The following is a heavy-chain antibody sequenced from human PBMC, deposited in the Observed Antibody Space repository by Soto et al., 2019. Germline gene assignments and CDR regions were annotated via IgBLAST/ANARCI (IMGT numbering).Heavy chain of an antibody. V-gene: IGHV1-3*04. CDR3: ARGPAAAALNNWFDP. CDR1: GYTFTTYS. J-gene: IGHJ5*02. CDR2: INTGNGNT. Sequence: QVQHVQSGAEVKKPGASVNVSCKASGYTFTTYSMHWVRQAPGQRLEWMGWINTGNGNTKYSQKFQGRVTITRDTSASTAYMELSSLRSEDTAVYYCARGPAAAALNNWFDPWGQGTLVTVSS. D-gene: IGHD6-13*01.